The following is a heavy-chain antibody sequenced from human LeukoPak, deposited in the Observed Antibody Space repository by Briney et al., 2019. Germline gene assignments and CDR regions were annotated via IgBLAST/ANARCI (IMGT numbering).Heavy chain of an antibody. CDR1: GYSFTSYW. J-gene: IGHJ4*02. CDR2: IYPGDSDT. V-gene: IGHV5-51*01. CDR3: ARRRDLYSGSYYPFDY. Sequence: GESLKISCKGSGYSFTSYWIGWVRQMPGKGLEWMGIIYPGDSDTRYIPSFQGHITISADKPISTAYLQWSSLKASDTAMYYCARRRDLYSGSYYPFDYWGQGTLVTVSS. D-gene: IGHD1-26*01.